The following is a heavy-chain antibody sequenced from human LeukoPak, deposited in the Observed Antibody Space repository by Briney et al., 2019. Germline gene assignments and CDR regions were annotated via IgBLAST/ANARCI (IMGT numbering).Heavy chain of an antibody. V-gene: IGHV3-48*03. J-gene: IGHJ3*01. CDR1: GFTFRSYE. CDR3: ARGDWGSALS. Sequence: GGSLRLSCAASGFTFRSYEMNWVRHAPGRGLEWVSHISGGGESTVYPDAVKGRFTISRDNAKNSLYLQMNSLRVEDTGVYYCARGDWGSALSWGRGTMVTVSS. CDR2: ISGGGEST. D-gene: IGHD7-27*01.